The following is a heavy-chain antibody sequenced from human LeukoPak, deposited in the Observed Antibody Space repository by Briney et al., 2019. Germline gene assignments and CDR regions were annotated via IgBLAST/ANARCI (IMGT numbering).Heavy chain of an antibody. CDR1: GGSISSGDYY. Sequence: SETLSLTCTVSGGSISSGDYYWSWIRQPPGKGLEWIGYIYYSGSTYYNPSLKSRVTISVDTSKNQFSLKLSSVTAADTAVCYCARGERLMYWFDPWGQGTLVTVSS. CDR2: IYYSGST. D-gene: IGHD2-21*01. J-gene: IGHJ5*02. V-gene: IGHV4-30-4*01. CDR3: ARGERLMYWFDP.